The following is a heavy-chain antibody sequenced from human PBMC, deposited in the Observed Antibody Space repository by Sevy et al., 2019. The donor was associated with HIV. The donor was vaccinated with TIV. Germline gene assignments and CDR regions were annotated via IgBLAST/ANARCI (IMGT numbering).Heavy chain of an antibody. CDR3: TTDPAPCSDTSTYNYLCPGAY. V-gene: IGHV3-15*07. Sequence: GGSLRLSCAASGVSFSNAWMNWVRQAPGKGLEWVGHIKCTIDGGPQPSYAAPVNDRFTISKDYSSDSLYVHLQMNSLRTEDTAVYYCTTDPAPCSDTSTYNYLCPGAYWGQGTLVTVSS. CDR2: IKCTIDGGPQP. D-gene: IGHD3-22*01. CDR1: GVSFSNAW. J-gene: IGHJ4*02.